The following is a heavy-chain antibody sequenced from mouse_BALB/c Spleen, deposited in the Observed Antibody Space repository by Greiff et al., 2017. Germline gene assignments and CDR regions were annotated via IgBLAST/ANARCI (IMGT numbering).Heavy chain of an antibody. CDR1: GYSITSDYA. D-gene: IGHD1-1*01. V-gene: IGHV3-2*02. CDR2: ISYSGST. CDR3: ARRSPYYYGSSRDY. Sequence: EVKLQESGPGLVKPSQSLSLTCTVTGYSITSDYAWNWIRQFPGNKLEWMGYISYSGSTSYNPSLKSRISITRDTSKNQFFLQLNSVTTEDTATYYCARRSPYYYGSSRDYWGQGTTLTVSS. J-gene: IGHJ2*01.